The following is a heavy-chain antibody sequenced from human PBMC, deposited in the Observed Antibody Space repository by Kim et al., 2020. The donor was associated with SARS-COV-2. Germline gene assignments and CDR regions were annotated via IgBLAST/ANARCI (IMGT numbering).Heavy chain of an antibody. CDR2: IDPSDSYT. J-gene: IGHJ4*02. Sequence: GESLKISCEGSGYSFTSYWISWVRQMPGKGLEWMGRIDPSDSYTNYSPSFQGHVTISADKSISTAYLQWSSLKASDTAMYYCAGHVDATGTHDYWGQGTLVTVSS. CDR3: AGHVDATGTHDY. D-gene: IGHD1-1*01. CDR1: GYSFTSYW. V-gene: IGHV5-10-1*01.